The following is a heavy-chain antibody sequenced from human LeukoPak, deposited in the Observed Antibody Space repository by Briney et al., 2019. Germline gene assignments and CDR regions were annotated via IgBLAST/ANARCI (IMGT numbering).Heavy chain of an antibody. Sequence: PGGSLRLSCVASGFRFSGYAIHWVRQAPGKGLEWVALISYDGRRKEYADSVKGRFTIDRDNSKNTVYLQMNSLRPDDTAIYFCARQEARNYYYEGLDYWGQGNLVTASS. CDR2: ISYDGRRK. J-gene: IGHJ4*02. CDR3: ARQEARNYYYEGLDY. CDR1: GFRFSGYA. V-gene: IGHV3-30*04. D-gene: IGHD3-22*01.